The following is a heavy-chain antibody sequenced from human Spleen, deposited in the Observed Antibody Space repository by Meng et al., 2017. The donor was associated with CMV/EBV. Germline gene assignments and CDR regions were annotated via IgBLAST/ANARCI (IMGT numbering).Heavy chain of an antibody. V-gene: IGHV3-30-3*01. CDR3: ARDSLPLHSSWFMYNWFDP. J-gene: IGHJ5*02. CDR1: GFTFSSYA. CDR2: ISYDGSNK. Sequence: GGSLRLSCAASGFTFSSYAMHWVRQAPGKGLEWVAVISYDGSNKYYADSVKGRFTISRDNSKNTLYLQMNSLRAEDTAVYYCARDSLPLHSSWFMYNWFDPWGQGTLVTVSS. D-gene: IGHD6-13*01.